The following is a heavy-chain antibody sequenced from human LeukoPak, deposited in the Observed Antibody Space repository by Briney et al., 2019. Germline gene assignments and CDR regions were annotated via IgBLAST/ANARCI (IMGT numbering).Heavy chain of an antibody. V-gene: IGHV3-30*19. Sequence: GGSLRLSCATSGFTFSNAWMNWVRQAPGKGLEWVAVISYDGSNKYYADSVKGRFTISRDNSKNTLYLQMNSLRAEDTAVYYCARSPYILWWLNFDYWGQGTLVTVSS. CDR2: ISYDGSNK. J-gene: IGHJ4*02. CDR3: ARSPYILWWLNFDY. CDR1: GFTFSNAW. D-gene: IGHD2-21*01.